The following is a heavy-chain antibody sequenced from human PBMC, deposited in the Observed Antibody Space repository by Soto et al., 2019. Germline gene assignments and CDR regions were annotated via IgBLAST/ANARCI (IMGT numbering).Heavy chain of an antibody. CDR1: GYSFTSYW. Sequence: ESLKISCKGSGYSFTSYWIGWVRQMPGKGLEWMGIIYPGDSDTRYSPSFQGQVTISADKSISTAYLQWSSLKASDTAMYYCARPFILPGSGGSSPPDYWGQGTLVTVSS. D-gene: IGHD2-15*01. V-gene: IGHV5-51*01. J-gene: IGHJ4*02. CDR3: ARPFILPGSGGSSPPDY. CDR2: IYPGDSDT.